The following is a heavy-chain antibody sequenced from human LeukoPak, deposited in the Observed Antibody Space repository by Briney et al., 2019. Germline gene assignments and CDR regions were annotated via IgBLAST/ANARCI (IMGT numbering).Heavy chain of an antibody. D-gene: IGHD4-11*01. J-gene: IGHJ3*02. Sequence: SETLSLTCTVSSASISSYYWGWLRQPPGQGLEWIGYIFYSGSTSYNPSLKSRVTISIDTSKNQFSLKLSSVATAETAVYCCARERGGDYSDAFYIWGQGTMVTVS. CDR3: ARERGGDYSDAFYI. V-gene: IGHV4-59*01. CDR1: SASISSYY. CDR2: IFYSGST.